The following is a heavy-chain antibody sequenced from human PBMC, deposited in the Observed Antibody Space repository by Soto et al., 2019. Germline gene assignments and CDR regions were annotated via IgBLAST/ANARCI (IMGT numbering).Heavy chain of an antibody. J-gene: IGHJ4*02. D-gene: IGHD5-12*01. CDR1: GGSISSSSYY. CDR3: ARHVPPDGYNSVAYFFDY. V-gene: IGHV4-39*01. CDR2: IYYSGST. Sequence: QLQLQESGPGLVKPSETLSLTCTVSGGSISSSSYYWGWIRQPPGKGLEWIGSIYYSGSTYYNPSLKSRVTISVDTSKNQFSLKLSSVTAADTAVYYCARHVPPDGYNSVAYFFDYWGQGTLVTVSS.